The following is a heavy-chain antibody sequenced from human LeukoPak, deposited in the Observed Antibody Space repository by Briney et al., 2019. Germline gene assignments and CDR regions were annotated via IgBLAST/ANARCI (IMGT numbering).Heavy chain of an antibody. D-gene: IGHD5-18*01. J-gene: IGHJ4*02. V-gene: IGHV4-59*08. CDR1: GGSISSYY. CDR2: IYYSGST. Sequence: PSETLSLTCTVSGGSISSYYWSWIRQPPGKGLEWIGYIYYSGSTNYSPSLKSRVTISVDTSKNQFSLKLSSVTAADTAVYYCARRAPYSYEWSTLDYWGQGTLVTVSS. CDR3: ARRAPYSYEWSTLDY.